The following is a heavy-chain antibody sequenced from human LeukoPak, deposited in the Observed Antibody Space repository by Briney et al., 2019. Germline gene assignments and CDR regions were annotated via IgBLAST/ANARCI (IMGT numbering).Heavy chain of an antibody. D-gene: IGHD5-18*01. J-gene: IGHJ4*02. V-gene: IGHV3-7*01. Sequence: GGSLRLSCAASGFTFTSYWMSWVRQAPGKGLEWVANIKQDGSEKYYVDSVKGRFTISRDNAGSSLYLQLNSLRVEDTAIYYCAREEYTYGHGGFDFWGQGSLVTVSS. CDR2: IKQDGSEK. CDR1: GFTFTSYW. CDR3: AREEYTYGHGGFDF.